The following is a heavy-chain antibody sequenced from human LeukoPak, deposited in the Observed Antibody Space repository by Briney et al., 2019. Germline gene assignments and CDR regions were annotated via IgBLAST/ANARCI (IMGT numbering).Heavy chain of an antibody. J-gene: IGHJ4*02. V-gene: IGHV3-11*04. CDR1: GFTFSDYY. CDR3: AKGFGEYRPSFDY. D-gene: IGHD3-10*01. Sequence: KPGGSLRLSCAASGFTFSDYYMSWTRQAPGKGLEWVSYISSSGSTIYYADSVKGRFTISRDNAKNSLYLQMNSLRAEDTAVYYCAKGFGEYRPSFDYWGQGTLVTVSS. CDR2: ISSSGSTI.